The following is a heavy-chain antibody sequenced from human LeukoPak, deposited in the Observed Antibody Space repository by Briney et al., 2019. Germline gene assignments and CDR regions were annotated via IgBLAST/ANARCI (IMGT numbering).Heavy chain of an antibody. CDR2: VNPNSGGT. D-gene: IGHD6-13*01. CDR1: GYTFTGYY. J-gene: IGHJ4*02. Sequence: ASVKVSCKASGYTFTGYYMRWVRQAPGQGLEWMGWVNPNSGGTNYAQKFQGWVTMTRDTSISTAYMELSRLRSDDTAVYYCARVVTAAAGTYYFDYWGQGTLVTVSS. CDR3: ARVVTAAAGTYYFDY. V-gene: IGHV1-2*04.